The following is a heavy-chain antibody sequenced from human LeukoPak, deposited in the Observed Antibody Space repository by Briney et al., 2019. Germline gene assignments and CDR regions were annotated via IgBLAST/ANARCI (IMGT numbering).Heavy chain of an antibody. Sequence: ASVKVSCKASGYTFTSYGISWVRQAPGQGLEWMGWISAYNGNTNYAQKLQGRVTMTTDTSTSTAYMELRSLRSDDTAVYYCARTTSGELTGDLDYYYYMDVWGKGTTVTVSS. CDR3: ARTTSGELTGDLDYYYYMDV. V-gene: IGHV1-18*01. CDR1: GYTFTSYG. J-gene: IGHJ6*03. D-gene: IGHD7-27*01. CDR2: ISAYNGNT.